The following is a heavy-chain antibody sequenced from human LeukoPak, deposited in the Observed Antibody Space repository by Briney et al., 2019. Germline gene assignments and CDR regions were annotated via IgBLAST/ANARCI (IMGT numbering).Heavy chain of an antibody. CDR2: IYDRGST. J-gene: IGHJ4*02. Sequence: SETLSLTCTVSGGSLSRYYWSWIRQPPGKGLEWIGNIYDRGSTKYNPSLKSRVTISVDTSKNQFSLRLSSVTAADTAVYYCARGSTFDNWGQGTLVTVSS. CDR3: ARGSTFDN. CDR1: GGSLSRYY. V-gene: IGHV4-59*01.